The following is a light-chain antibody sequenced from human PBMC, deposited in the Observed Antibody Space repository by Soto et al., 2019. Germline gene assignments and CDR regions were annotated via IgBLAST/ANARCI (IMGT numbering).Light chain of an antibody. Sequence: IRMTQSPSSLSASTGDRVTLTCRASQGISSYLAWYQQKPGKAPKLLIYAASTLQSGVPSRFSGSGSGTDFTLTISCLQSEDFATYYCQQYSSYLWPFCQGTKV. CDR1: QGISSY. V-gene: IGKV1-8*01. CDR3: QQYSSYLWP. J-gene: IGKJ1*01. CDR2: AAS.